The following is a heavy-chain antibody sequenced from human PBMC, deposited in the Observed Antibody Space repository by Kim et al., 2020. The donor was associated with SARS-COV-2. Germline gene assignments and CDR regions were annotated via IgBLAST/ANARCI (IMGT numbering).Heavy chain of an antibody. Sequence: GGSLRLSCAASGFTVSSNYMNWVRQAPGKGLEWVSSIYSGGSTFYADSVKGRFTISRDNSKNTLYLQMNSLRVEDTAVYYCARDPGGSGHYFDFWGQGTLVTVSS. V-gene: IGHV3-66*01. CDR1: GFTVSSNY. CDR2: IYSGGST. J-gene: IGHJ4*02. CDR3: ARDPGGSGHYFDF. D-gene: IGHD2-15*01.